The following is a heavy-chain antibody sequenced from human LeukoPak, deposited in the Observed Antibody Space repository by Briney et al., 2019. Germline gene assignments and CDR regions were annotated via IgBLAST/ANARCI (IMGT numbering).Heavy chain of an antibody. CDR3: AKGRYYYDSSGYKDY. D-gene: IGHD3-22*01. CDR1: GFTFNSYA. V-gene: IGHV3-23*01. J-gene: IGHJ4*02. CDR2: ISGSGGST. Sequence: GGSLRLSCAASGFTFNSYAMSWVRQAPGKGLEWVSAISGSGGSTYYADSVKGRFTISRDNSKNTLYLQMNSLRAEDTAVYYCAKGRYYYDSSGYKDYWGQGTLVTVSS.